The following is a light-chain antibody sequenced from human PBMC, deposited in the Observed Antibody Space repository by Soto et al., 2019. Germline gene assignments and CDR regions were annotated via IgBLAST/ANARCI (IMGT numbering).Light chain of an antibody. CDR3: QHYVTSPLT. CDR2: GAS. V-gene: IGKV3-20*01. Sequence: EIVLTQSPCTLSLSPGERATLSCRASQSVSSGYLAWYQQKPGQAPRLLIYGASSRATGVPDRFSGSGSGTDFTLTINRLEPEDSAVYYCQHYVTSPLTFGGGTKVDIK. J-gene: IGKJ4*01. CDR1: QSVSSGY.